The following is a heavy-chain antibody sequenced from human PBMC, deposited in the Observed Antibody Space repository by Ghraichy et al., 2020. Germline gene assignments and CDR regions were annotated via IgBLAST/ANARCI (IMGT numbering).Heavy chain of an antibody. D-gene: IGHD1-26*01. J-gene: IGHJ4*02. V-gene: IGHV3-23*01. CDR2: ISGSGGST. CDR3: AKGSEAAPWEPLPYSDFDY. Sequence: GGSLRLSCAASGFTFSSYAMSWVRQAPGKGLEWVSAISGSGGSTYYADSVKGRFTISRDNSKNTLYLQMNSLGAEDTAVYYCAKGSEAAPWEPLPYSDFDYWGQGTLVTVSS. CDR1: GFTFSSYA.